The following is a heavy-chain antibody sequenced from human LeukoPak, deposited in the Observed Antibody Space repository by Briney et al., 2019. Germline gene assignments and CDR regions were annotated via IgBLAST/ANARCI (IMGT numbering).Heavy chain of an antibody. CDR1: GFTVSSSS. J-gene: IGHJ6*02. CDR3: ARGQEQFSSPWQWGPRRKNFYYYGMDA. V-gene: IGHV3-66*01. D-gene: IGHD6-19*01. Sequence: PGGSLRLSCAASGFTVSSSSMNWVRLGPGKGLEWVSVISSDGNTYYSDSVKGRFTISRDNSSTTLSLQMHGLRADDTAVYYCARGQEQFSSPWQWGPRRKNFYYYGMDAWGQGTTVTVSS. CDR2: ISSDGNT.